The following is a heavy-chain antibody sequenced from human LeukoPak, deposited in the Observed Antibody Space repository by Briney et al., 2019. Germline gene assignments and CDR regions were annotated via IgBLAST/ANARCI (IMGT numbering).Heavy chain of an antibody. Sequence: SVKVPCKASGGTFSSYAISWVRQAPGQGLEWMGRIIPILGIANYAQKFQGRVTITADKSTSTAYMELSSQRSEDTAVYYCARGYPPYSTTVIDYWGQGTLVTVSS. D-gene: IGHD4-17*01. CDR3: ARGYPPYSTTVIDY. CDR1: GGTFSSYA. J-gene: IGHJ4*02. CDR2: IIPILGIA. V-gene: IGHV1-69*04.